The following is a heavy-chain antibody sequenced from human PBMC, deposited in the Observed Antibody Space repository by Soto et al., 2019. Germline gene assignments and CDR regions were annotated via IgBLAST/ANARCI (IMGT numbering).Heavy chain of an antibody. CDR2: ISHEGSYK. CDR3: AKEGGYGDRIADDYYYYGMDV. V-gene: IGHV3-30*18. Sequence: GGSLRLSCEVSGFSFRSFGMHWVRQAPGKGLEWVTVISHEGSYKHYADSVKGRFTISRDDSRNTLYLQMNSLRAEEDTAIYYCAKEGGYGDRIADDYYYYGMDVWGQGTTVAAP. D-gene: IGHD4-17*01. J-gene: IGHJ6*02. CDR1: GFSFRSFG.